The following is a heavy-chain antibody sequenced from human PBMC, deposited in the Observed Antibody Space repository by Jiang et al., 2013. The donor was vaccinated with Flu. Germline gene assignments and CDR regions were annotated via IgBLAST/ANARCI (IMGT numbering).Heavy chain of an antibody. CDR1: GFTFSSYA. CDR3: VCLASDTAMGDYYYGMDV. D-gene: IGHD5-18*01. CDR2: ISGSGGST. V-gene: IGHV3-23*01. J-gene: IGHJ6*02. Sequence: VQLLESGGGLVQPGGSLRLSCAASGFTFSSYAMSWVRQAPGKGLEWVSAISGSGGSTYYADSVKGRFTISRDNSKNTLYLQMNSLRAEDTAIYYCVCLASDTAMGDYYYGMDVWGQGTTVTVSS.